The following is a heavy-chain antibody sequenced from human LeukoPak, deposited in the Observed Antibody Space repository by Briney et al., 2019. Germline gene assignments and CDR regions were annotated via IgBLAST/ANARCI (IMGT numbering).Heavy chain of an antibody. J-gene: IGHJ4*02. CDR3: ARDSSRRDGYNYGVEDY. V-gene: IGHV1-46*01. Sequence: ASVKVSCKASRCTFTRYYMHWVRQAPGQGLEWMGIIHPSGGSTSYAQKFQGRVTMTRDTSTSTVYMELSSLRSEDTAVYYCARDSSRRDGYNYGVEDYWGQGTLVTVSS. CDR2: IHPSGGST. CDR1: RCTFTRYY. D-gene: IGHD5-24*01.